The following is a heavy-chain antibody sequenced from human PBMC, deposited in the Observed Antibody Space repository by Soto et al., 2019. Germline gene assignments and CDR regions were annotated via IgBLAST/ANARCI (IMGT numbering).Heavy chain of an antibody. CDR3: AREAQYYYDSSGYEASGGMDV. CDR1: GYTFTGYY. J-gene: IGHJ6*02. CDR2: INPNSGGT. D-gene: IGHD3-22*01. V-gene: IGHV1-2*04. Sequence: QVQLVQSGAEVKKPGASVKVSCKASGYTFTGYYMHWVRQAPGQGLEWMGWINPNSGGTNYAQKLQGWVTMTRDTSISTAYMELSRLRSDDTAVYYCAREAQYYYDSSGYEASGGMDVWGQGTTVTVSS.